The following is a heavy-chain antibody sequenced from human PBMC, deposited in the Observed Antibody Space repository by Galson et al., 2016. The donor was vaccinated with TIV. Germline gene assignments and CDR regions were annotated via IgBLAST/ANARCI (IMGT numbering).Heavy chain of an antibody. CDR3: ARVAPGSGPLRVGSWYFDL. J-gene: IGHJ2*01. V-gene: IGHV4-38-2*02. Sequence: SETLSLTCTISNFPITTASYWGWVRQPPGKGLEWIASIDHTGSTNYNPSLKSRVTISVDTSKNQFSLKLSSVTAADTAVYYCARVAPGSGPLRVGSWYFDLWGRGTLVTVSS. D-gene: IGHD2-15*01. CDR1: NFPITTASY. CDR2: IDHTGST.